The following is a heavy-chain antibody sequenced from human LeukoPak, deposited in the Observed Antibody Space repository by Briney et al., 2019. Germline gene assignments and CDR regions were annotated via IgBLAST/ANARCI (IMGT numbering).Heavy chain of an antibody. D-gene: IGHD4-11*01. V-gene: IGHV3-33*06. CDR3: AKDAQRGFDYSNSLEH. Sequence: GRSLRLSCATSGFTFSHYGMRWVRQSPGERLEWVAVIWNDGSNKNYADSVKGRFTISRENSKNTMYLQMNSLTVEATAVYYCAKDAQRGFDYSNSLEHWGQGTLVTVSS. CDR1: GFTFSHYG. CDR2: IWNDGSNK. J-gene: IGHJ5*02.